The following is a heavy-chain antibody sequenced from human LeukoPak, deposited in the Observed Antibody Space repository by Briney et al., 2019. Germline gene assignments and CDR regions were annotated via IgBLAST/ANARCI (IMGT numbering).Heavy chain of an antibody. Sequence: GGSLRLSCAASGFTFSSYGMHWVRQAPGKGLEWVAFIRYDGSNKYYADSVKGRFTISRDNSKNTLYLQMNSLRAEDTAVYYCAKDSRKTLWFGELLNYWGQGTLVTVSS. D-gene: IGHD3-10*01. V-gene: IGHV3-30*02. CDR1: GFTFSSYG. CDR3: AKDSRKTLWFGELLNY. CDR2: IRYDGSNK. J-gene: IGHJ4*02.